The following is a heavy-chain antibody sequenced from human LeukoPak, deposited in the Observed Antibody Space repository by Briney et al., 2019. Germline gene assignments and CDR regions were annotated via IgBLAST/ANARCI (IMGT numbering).Heavy chain of an antibody. CDR2: ISSSSGGT. V-gene: IGHV3-23*01. D-gene: IGHD6-13*01. J-gene: IGHJ3*02. CDR1: GFTFSSYA. Sequence: GGSLRLSCAASGFTFSSYAMHWVRQAPGKGLEWVSVISSSSGGTNYADSVKGRFTISRDNSKTTLYLHMNSLRAEDTALYYCAKSRVATAGGDAFDIWGQGEIATVSS. CDR3: AKSRVATAGGDAFDI.